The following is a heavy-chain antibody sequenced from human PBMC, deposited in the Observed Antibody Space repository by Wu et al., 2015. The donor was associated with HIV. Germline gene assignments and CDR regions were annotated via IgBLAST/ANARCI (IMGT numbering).Heavy chain of an antibody. J-gene: IGHJ6*02. Sequence: QVQLVQSGAEVKKPGASVKVSCKASGYTFTGYYMHWVRQAPGQGLEWMGWINPNSGGTNYAQKFQGRVTMTRDTSISTAYMELSRLRSDDTAVYYCARAPQDYYYYYGMDVWGPRDHGHRSP. CDR2: INPNSGGT. CDR1: GYTFTGYY. V-gene: IGHV1-2*02. CDR3: ARAPQDYYYYYGMDV.